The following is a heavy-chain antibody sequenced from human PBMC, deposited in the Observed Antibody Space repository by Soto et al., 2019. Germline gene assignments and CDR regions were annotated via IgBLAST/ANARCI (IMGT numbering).Heavy chain of an antibody. Sequence: EVQLVESGGGLVKPGGSLRLFCAASGFSFSYAWMSWVRQAPGKGLEWVGRVKSKTDGATTDYAAPVKGRFSISRDDSKTTVYLQMNSLKAEDTAVYYCTTDCSGGSCYPGADYYYYGMDVWGQGTTVTVSS. V-gene: IGHV3-15*01. J-gene: IGHJ6*02. D-gene: IGHD2-15*01. CDR1: GFSFSYAW. CDR3: TTDCSGGSCYPGADYYYYGMDV. CDR2: VKSKTDGATT.